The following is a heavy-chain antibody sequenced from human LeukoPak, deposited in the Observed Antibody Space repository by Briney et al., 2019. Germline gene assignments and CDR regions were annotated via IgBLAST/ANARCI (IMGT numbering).Heavy chain of an antibody. CDR1: GYNFTSYW. Sequence: GESLKISCKVSGYNFTSYWIGWVRQMPGKGLEWMGVIYPGDSHTKYSPSFQGQVTLSADKSINTAYLQWSSLKASDTAMYYCAINYYYNGAFDYWGQGTLVTVSS. J-gene: IGHJ4*02. CDR3: AINYYYNGAFDY. D-gene: IGHD3-22*01. CDR2: IYPGDSHT. V-gene: IGHV5-51*01.